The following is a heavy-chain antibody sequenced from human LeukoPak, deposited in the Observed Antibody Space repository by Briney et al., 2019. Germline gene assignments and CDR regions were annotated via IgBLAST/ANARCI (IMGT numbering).Heavy chain of an antibody. D-gene: IGHD1-26*01. Sequence: GGSLRLSCAASGFAFSTYAMTWVRQAPGKGLEWVSSITGNGGSTYYADSVKGRFTISRDNSKNTLYLQMNSLRAEDTAVYHCARDSGSYLQPTDYWGQGTLVTVSS. CDR1: GFAFSTYA. V-gene: IGHV3-23*01. CDR3: ARDSGSYLQPTDY. CDR2: ITGNGGST. J-gene: IGHJ4*02.